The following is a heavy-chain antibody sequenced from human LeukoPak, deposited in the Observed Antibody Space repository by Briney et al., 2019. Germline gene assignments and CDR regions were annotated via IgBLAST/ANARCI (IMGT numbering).Heavy chain of an antibody. CDR3: ARLSIIAAARYYFDY. CDR2: IYYSGST. CDR1: GGSISSSSYY. J-gene: IGHJ4*02. D-gene: IGHD6-13*01. V-gene: IGHV4-39*01. Sequence: SETLSLTCTVSGGSISSSSYYWGWIRQPPGKGLEWIGSIYYSGSTYYNPSLKSRVTIPVDTSKNQFSLKLSSVTAADTAVYYCARLSIIAAARYYFDYWGQGTLVTVSS.